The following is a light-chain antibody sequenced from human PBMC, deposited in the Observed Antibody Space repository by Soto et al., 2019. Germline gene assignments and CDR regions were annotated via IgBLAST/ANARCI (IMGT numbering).Light chain of an antibody. V-gene: IGLV2-11*01. CDR2: DVS. CDR1: SSDVGDYNY. CDR3: CSFAVSYTFWV. J-gene: IGLJ3*02. Sequence: QSALTQPRSVSGSPGQSVTISCTGTSSDVGDYNYVSWYQQYPGKAPRLVIYDVSKRPSGVPDRFSGSKSGNTASLNISGLQADDEADYYCCSFAVSYTFWVFGGGTKLTVL.